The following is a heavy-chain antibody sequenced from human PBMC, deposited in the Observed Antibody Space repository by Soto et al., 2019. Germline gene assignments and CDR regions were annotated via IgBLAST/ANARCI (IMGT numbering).Heavy chain of an antibody. J-gene: IGHJ4*02. Sequence: QVQLVESGGGVVQPGRSLRLSCAASGFTFSSYAMHWVRQAPGKGLEWVAVISYDGSNKYYADSVKGRFTISRDNSKNTLYLQMNGLRAEDTAVYYCARVRMTTVTGGDYWGQGTLVTVSS. V-gene: IGHV3-30-3*01. CDR1: GFTFSSYA. CDR2: ISYDGSNK. D-gene: IGHD4-17*01. CDR3: ARVRMTTVTGGDY.